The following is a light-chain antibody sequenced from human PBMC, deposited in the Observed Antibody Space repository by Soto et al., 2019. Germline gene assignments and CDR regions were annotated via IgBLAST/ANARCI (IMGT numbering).Light chain of an antibody. Sequence: DNQMTQSPSTLSASVGDTVTITCRARQNINNWLAWYQQKPEKVPKLLIYGASTLEDGVPSRFSGSRSGTEFTLTINILQPDDFATYYCQRYDGYFGHGTKLEIK. CDR2: GAS. V-gene: IGKV1-5*01. CDR3: QRYDGY. J-gene: IGKJ2*01. CDR1: QNINNW.